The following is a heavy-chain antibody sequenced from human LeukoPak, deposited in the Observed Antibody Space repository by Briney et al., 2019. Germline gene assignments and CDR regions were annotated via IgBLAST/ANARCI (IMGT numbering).Heavy chain of an antibody. V-gene: IGHV3-73*01. CDR2: TRTKASNYAT. D-gene: IGHD3-16*01. CDR3: TASGITSDAFDI. CDR1: GFPFSASI. Sequence: GGSLRLSCAVSGFPFSASIIHWVRQASGKGLEWVGRTRTKASNYATTYAASVNGRFTTSRDESKNTAYLEMNILKIEDTAIYYCTASGITSDAFDIWGQGTMVTVSS. J-gene: IGHJ3*02.